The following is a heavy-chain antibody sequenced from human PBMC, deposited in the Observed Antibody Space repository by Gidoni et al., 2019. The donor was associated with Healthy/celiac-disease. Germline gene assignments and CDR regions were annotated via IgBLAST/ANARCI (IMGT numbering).Heavy chain of an antibody. CDR3: ARGRRLEYSSSLYYYYGMDV. CDR1: GYTFTSYA. D-gene: IGHD6-6*01. CDR2: INAGNGNT. V-gene: IGHV1-3*01. Sequence: QVQLVQSGAEVTKPGASVKVSCKASGYTFTSYAMHWVRQAPGQRLEWMGWINAGNGNTKYSQKFQGRVTITRDTSASTAYMELSSLRSEDTAVYYCARGRRLEYSSSLYYYYGMDVWGQGTTVTVSS. J-gene: IGHJ6*02.